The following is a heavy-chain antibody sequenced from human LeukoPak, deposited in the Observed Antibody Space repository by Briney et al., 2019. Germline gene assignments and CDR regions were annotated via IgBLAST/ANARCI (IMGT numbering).Heavy chain of an antibody. J-gene: IGHJ5*02. CDR1: GYTFTGYY. D-gene: IGHD3-3*01. CDR3: ARDRITIFGVVIISPWFDP. CDR2: INTNSGGT. V-gene: IGHV1-2*02. Sequence: ASVKVTCKASGYTFTGYYMHWVRQAPGQGLEWMGWINTNSGGTNYAQKFQGRVTMTRDTSISTAYMELSRLRSDDTAVYYCARDRITIFGVVIISPWFDPWGQGTLVTVSS.